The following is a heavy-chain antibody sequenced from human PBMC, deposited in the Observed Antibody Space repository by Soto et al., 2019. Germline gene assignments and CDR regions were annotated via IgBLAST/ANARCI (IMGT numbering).Heavy chain of an antibody. CDR2: ISYDGSNK. D-gene: IGHD1-26*01. V-gene: IGHV3-30*18. J-gene: IGHJ4*02. CDR3: AKVLDGASVGFQY. CDR1: VFTFSSYA. Sequence: VGSLRLSCAASVFTFSSYAMSCVRHSPGKGLEWVAVISYDGSNKYYADSVKGRFTISRDNSKNTMYLQMNSLRAEDTAVYYCAKVLDGASVGFQYWGQATLVNVS.